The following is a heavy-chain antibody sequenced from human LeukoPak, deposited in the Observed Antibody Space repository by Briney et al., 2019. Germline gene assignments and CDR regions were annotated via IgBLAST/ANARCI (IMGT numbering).Heavy chain of an antibody. CDR2: ISGSGGST. J-gene: IGHJ6*02. CDR1: GFTFSSIA. Sequence: GGSLRLSCAASGFTFSSIAMSWVRQAPGKGLEWVSAISGSGGSTYYADSVKGRFTISRDNSKNTLYLQMNSLRAEDTAVYYCAKDRGGSSWYQGFPDYYYYYGMDVWGQGTTVTVSS. D-gene: IGHD6-13*01. CDR3: AKDRGGSSWYQGFPDYYYYYGMDV. V-gene: IGHV3-23*01.